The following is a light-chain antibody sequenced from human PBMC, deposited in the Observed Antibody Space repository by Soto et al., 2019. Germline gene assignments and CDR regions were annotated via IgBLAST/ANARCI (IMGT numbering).Light chain of an antibody. Sequence: EIVLTQSPATLSLSPGERATLSCRASQSVNRYLDWYQQKPGQAPRLLIYDASNRATGIPARFSGSGSGTDFTLTINSLEPEDFAVYYCQQRMHWPPITFGQGTRLEIK. CDR1: QSVNRY. V-gene: IGKV3-11*01. J-gene: IGKJ5*01. CDR3: QQRMHWPPIT. CDR2: DAS.